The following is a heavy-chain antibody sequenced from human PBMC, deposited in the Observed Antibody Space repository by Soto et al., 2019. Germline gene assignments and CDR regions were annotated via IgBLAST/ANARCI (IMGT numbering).Heavy chain of an antibody. CDR3: ATRITVFGLLIPPFDP. D-gene: IGHD3-3*01. CDR2: INHSGST. V-gene: IGHV4-34*01. CDR1: GGSFSGYH. Sequence: LSLTCAVYGGSFSGYHWSWIRQPPGKGLEWIGEINHSGSTNYNPSLKSRVTISVDTSKNQSSLRLSSVTAADTAIYYCATRITVFGLLIPPFDPWGQGTQVTVSS. J-gene: IGHJ5*02.